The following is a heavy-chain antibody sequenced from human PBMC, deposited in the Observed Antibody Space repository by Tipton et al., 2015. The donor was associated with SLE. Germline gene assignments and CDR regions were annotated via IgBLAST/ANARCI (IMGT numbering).Heavy chain of an antibody. D-gene: IGHD3-22*01. CDR1: EFDFSTHV. J-gene: IGHJ3*02. CDR3: ARGTQGHYRTFDM. V-gene: IGHV3-23*01. CDR2: ISNSGGNI. Sequence: SLRLSCAASEFDFSTHVMAWVRQAPGKGLEWVSGISNSGGNIYYSDSVKGRFTISRDISKDTLYLQMNSLRPEDTAVYYCARGTQGHYRTFDMWGQGTLVTVSS.